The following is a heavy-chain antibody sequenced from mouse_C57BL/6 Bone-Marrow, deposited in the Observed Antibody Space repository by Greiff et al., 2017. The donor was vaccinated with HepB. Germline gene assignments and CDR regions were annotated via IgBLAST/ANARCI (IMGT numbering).Heavy chain of an antibody. J-gene: IGHJ2*01. Sequence: QVQLQQPGAELVKPGASVKLSCKASGYTFTSYWMQWVKQRPGQGLEWIGEIDPSASYTNYNQKFKGKATLTVDTSSSTAYMQLSSLTSEDSAVYYCARGYYDYDGVDYWGQGTTLTVSS. CDR3: ARGYYDYDGVDY. V-gene: IGHV1-50*01. D-gene: IGHD2-4*01. CDR2: IDPSASYT. CDR1: GYTFTSYW.